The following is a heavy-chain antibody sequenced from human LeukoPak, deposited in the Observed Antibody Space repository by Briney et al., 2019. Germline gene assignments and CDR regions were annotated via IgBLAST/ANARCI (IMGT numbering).Heavy chain of an antibody. J-gene: IGHJ3*02. V-gene: IGHV4-39*01. CDR1: GGSISSSSYY. CDR2: IYYSGST. D-gene: IGHD6-13*01. CDR3: ARHPTAAAGGNRVAFDI. Sequence: SETLSLTCTVSGGSISSSSYYWGWIRQPPGKGLEWIGSIYYSGSTYYNPSLKSRVTISVDTSKNQFSLKLSSVTAADTAVYYCARHPTAAAGGNRVAFDIWGQGTMVTVSS.